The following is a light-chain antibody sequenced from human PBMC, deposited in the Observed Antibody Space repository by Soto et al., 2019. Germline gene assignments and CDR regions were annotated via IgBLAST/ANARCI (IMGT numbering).Light chain of an antibody. J-gene: IGKJ2*01. Sequence: EIVLTQSPGTLSLSPGERATLSCRASQSVRGNYLAWYQQQPGQAPRLLIYGASSRATGIPDRFSGTGSGTDFTLTISRLEPEELAVYYCQQYGGSPYTFGQGTKLEIK. CDR1: QSVRGNY. CDR2: GAS. CDR3: QQYGGSPYT. V-gene: IGKV3-20*01.